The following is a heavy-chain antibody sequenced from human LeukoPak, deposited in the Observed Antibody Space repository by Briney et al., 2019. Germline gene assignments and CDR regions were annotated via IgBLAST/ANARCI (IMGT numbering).Heavy chain of an antibody. V-gene: IGHV4-59*01. D-gene: IGHD3-3*01. CDR2: IHYSGTT. CDR3: ARTIFGVMTKYYFDN. J-gene: IGHJ4*02. CDR1: GDSISNYY. Sequence: SGTLSLTCTVSGDSISNYYWGWIRQPPGKGLDWIGFIHYSGTTKYNPSLKSRVTISVDTSKNQFSLKLSSVTAADTAVYYCARTIFGVMTKYYFDNWGQGTLVTVSS.